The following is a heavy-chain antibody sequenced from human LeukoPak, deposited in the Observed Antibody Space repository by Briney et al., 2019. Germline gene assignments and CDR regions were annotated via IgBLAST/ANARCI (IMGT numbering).Heavy chain of an antibody. CDR3: AREGGTGWFDP. Sequence: PLETLSLTCAVYGGSFSGYYWSWIRQPPGKGLEWIGEINHSGSTNYNPSLKSRVTISVDTSKNQFSLKLSSVTAADTAVYYCAREGGTGWFDPWGQETLVTVSS. CDR1: GGSFSGYY. D-gene: IGHD1-1*01. V-gene: IGHV4-34*01. J-gene: IGHJ5*02. CDR2: INHSGST.